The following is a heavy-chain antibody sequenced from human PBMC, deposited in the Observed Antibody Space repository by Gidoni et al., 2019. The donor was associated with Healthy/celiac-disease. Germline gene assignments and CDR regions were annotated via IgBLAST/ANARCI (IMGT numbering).Heavy chain of an antibody. Sequence: QVQLKKWGAGLLQPSEPLSLTCAVYGGSFSGDYGRWTRQPPGKGREWIGEINHSGSTNYNPSLKSRVTISVDTSKNQVSLKPSSVTAAVTAVYYCASARRNTICGVVIMRDYYYYGMDVWGQGTTVTVSS. J-gene: IGHJ6*02. D-gene: IGHD3-3*01. CDR2: INHSGST. V-gene: IGHV4-34*01. CDR1: GGSFSGDY. CDR3: ASARRNTICGVVIMRDYYYYGMDV.